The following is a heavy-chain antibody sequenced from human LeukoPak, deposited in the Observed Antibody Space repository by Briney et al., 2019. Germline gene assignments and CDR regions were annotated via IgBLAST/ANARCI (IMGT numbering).Heavy chain of an antibody. D-gene: IGHD1-7*01. CDR2: IYYSGST. CDR1: GGSISSSSYY. Sequence: LETLSLTCTVSGGSISSSSYYWGWIRQPPGKGLEWIGSIYYSGSTYYNPSLKSRVTISVDTSKNQFSLKLSSVTAADTAVYYCARDGRLTPALTGTTDNYGGYNWFDPWGQGTLVTVSS. V-gene: IGHV4-39*07. J-gene: IGHJ5*02. CDR3: ARDGRLTPALTGTTDNYGGYNWFDP.